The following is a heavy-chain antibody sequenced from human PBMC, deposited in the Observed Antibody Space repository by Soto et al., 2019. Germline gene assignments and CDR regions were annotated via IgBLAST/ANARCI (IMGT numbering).Heavy chain of an antibody. CDR1: GFTFSSYA. CDR2: ISYDGSNK. J-gene: IGHJ3*02. Sequence: PGGSLRLSCAASGFTFSSYAMHWVRQAPGKGLEWVAVISYDGSNKYYADSVKGRFTISRDNSKNTLYLQMNSLRAEDTAVYYCARSLSYYDSSIHAFDIWGQGTMVTVSS. V-gene: IGHV3-30-3*01. CDR3: ARSLSYYDSSIHAFDI. D-gene: IGHD3-3*01.